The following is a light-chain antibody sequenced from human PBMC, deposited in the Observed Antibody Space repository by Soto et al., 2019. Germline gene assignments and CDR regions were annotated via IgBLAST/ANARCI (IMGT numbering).Light chain of an antibody. CDR3: QQSYITPWT. CDR2: AAS. CDR1: QSVTRD. V-gene: IGKV1-39*01. J-gene: IGKJ1*01. Sequence: DLQMTQSPSSLSASVGDRVSITCRASQSVTRDLNWYQQKPGKAPKLLIYAASSLQSGVPSRFSGSGSGTDFTLTISSLQPEDFATYFCQQSYITPWTFGRGTTVEI.